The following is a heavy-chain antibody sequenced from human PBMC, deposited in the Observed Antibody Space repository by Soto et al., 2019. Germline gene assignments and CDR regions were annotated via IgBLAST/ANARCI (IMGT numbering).Heavy chain of an antibody. D-gene: IGHD3-22*01. CDR2: FDPEDGET. V-gene: IGHV1-24*01. CDR3: ATQASSGYYSDFDY. CDR1: GYTLTELS. J-gene: IGHJ4*02. Sequence: GASVKVSCKVSGYTLTELSMHWVRQAPGKGLEWMGGFDPEDGETIYAQKFQGRVTMTEDTSTDTAYMELSSLRSEDTAVYYCATQASSGYYSDFDYWGQGTLVTVSS.